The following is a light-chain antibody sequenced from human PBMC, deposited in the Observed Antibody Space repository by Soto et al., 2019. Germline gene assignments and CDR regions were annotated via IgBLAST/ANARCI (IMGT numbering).Light chain of an antibody. J-gene: IGKJ2*01. CDR2: AAS. V-gene: IGKV1-39*01. CDR3: QQSYSTPLYT. CDR1: QSISSY. Sequence: DIQMTQSPSSLSASVGDRVTITCRASQSISSYLNWYQQKPGKAPKLLIYAASSLQSGVPSRFSGSGSGTEFTLTIRSLQPEDFETYYCQQSYSTPLYTFGQGTKLEIK.